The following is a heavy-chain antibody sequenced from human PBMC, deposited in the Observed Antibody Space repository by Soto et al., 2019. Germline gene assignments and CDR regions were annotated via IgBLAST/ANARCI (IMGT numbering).Heavy chain of an antibody. CDR3: ARTTRVIRDGYHYGQFDY. Sequence: PETLSVTCTVSGGSIRSYYWSWIRQPPGKGLEWIGYIYYSGSTNYNPSLKSRVTISVDTSKNHFSLKLSSVTAADTAVYYCARTTRVIRDGYHYGQFDYWGQGTLVTVSS. V-gene: IGHV4-59*01. D-gene: IGHD5-12*01. CDR2: IYYSGST. CDR1: GGSIRSYY. J-gene: IGHJ4*02.